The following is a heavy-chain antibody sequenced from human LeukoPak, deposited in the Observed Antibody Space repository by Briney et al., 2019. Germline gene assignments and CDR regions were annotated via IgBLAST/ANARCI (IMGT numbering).Heavy chain of an antibody. CDR2: INHSGNT. CDR1: GGSFSGYY. Sequence: PSETLSLTCAVYGGSFSGYYWSWIRQPPGKGLEWIGEINHSGNTNYNPSLKSRVTISVDTSKNQFSLKLSSVTAADTAVYYCARGRWDYYGSGNYYNYYYFYMDVWGKENTVTVSS. J-gene: IGHJ6*03. D-gene: IGHD3-10*01. CDR3: ARGRWDYYGSGNYYNYYYFYMDV. V-gene: IGHV4-34*01.